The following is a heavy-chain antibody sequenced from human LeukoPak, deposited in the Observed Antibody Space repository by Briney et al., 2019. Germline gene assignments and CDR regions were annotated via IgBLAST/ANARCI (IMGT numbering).Heavy chain of an antibody. CDR1: GFTFSTYV. J-gene: IGHJ5*02. Sequence: GGSLRLSCAASGFTFSTYVISCVRQAPGKGLEWVSTIVGSGGTTYYADSVKGRFTISRDNSKNTLYLQMNSLRAEDTAVYYCAGDHHLLGGWFDPWGQGTLVTVSS. CDR3: AGDHHLLGGWFDP. V-gene: IGHV3-23*01. D-gene: IGHD3-3*02. CDR2: IVGSGGTT.